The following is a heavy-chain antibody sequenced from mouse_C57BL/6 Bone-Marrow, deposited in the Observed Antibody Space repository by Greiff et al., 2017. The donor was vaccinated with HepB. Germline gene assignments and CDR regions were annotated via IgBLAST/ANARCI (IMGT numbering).Heavy chain of an antibody. V-gene: IGHV1-15*01. Sequence: VQLQQSGAELVRPGASVTLSCKASGYTFTDYEMHWVKQTPVHGLEWIGAIDPETGGTAYNQKFKGKAILTADKSSSTAYMELRSLTSEDSAVYYCTTNFGPWFAYWGQGTLVTVSA. CDR1: GYTFTDYE. D-gene: IGHD4-1*01. CDR2: IDPETGGT. J-gene: IGHJ3*01. CDR3: TTNFGPWFAY.